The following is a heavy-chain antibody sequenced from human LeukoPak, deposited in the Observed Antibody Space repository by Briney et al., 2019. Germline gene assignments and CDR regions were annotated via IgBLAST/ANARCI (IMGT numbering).Heavy chain of an antibody. D-gene: IGHD2-8*01. CDR3: ASRDCTNGVCSDY. V-gene: IGHV4-34*01. CDR2: INHSGST. CDR1: GASFSGYY. J-gene: IGHJ4*02. Sequence: SQTLSPTCAVYGASFSGYYWSWISLPPGNGMEWNGEINHSGSTNYNPSLNSRVPISVHPSKNQFSLKLRSVTAADTAVYYCASRDCTNGVCSDYWRPGTLVTVSS.